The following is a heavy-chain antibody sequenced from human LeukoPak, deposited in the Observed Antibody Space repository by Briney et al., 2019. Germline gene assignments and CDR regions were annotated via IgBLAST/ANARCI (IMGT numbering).Heavy chain of an antibody. V-gene: IGHV4-30-4*01. Sequence: SQTLSLTCTVSGGSISSGDYYWSWIRQPPGKGLEWIGYIYYSGSTYYNPSLKSRVTISVDTSKNQFSLKLSSVTAADTAVYYCARLITGYDFWSGYSDYYYYGMDVWGQGTTVTVSS. CDR2: IYYSGST. D-gene: IGHD3-3*01. J-gene: IGHJ6*02. CDR1: GGSISSGDYY. CDR3: ARLITGYDFWSGYSDYYYYGMDV.